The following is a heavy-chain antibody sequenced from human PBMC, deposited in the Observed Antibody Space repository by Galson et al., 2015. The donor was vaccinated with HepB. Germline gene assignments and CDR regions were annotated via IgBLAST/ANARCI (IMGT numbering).Heavy chain of an antibody. CDR3: ATDHAYGFNF. D-gene: IGHD4-17*01. CDR2: ISSVGSLF. CDR1: GFTFSDYS. J-gene: IGHJ4*01. V-gene: IGHV3-48*01. Sequence: SLRLSCAGAGFTFSDYSMAWVRQAPGKGLEWVSFISSVGSLFYYADSVRGRFTISRDNANNSLFLQMNNLKAADTAVYFCATDHAYGFNFWGHGTLVSVSP.